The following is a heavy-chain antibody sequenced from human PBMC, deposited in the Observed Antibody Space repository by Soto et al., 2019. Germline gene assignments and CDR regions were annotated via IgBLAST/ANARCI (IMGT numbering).Heavy chain of an antibody. V-gene: IGHV1-69*01. CDR2: IIPIIGTA. CDR1: GGTFNNYA. Sequence: QVQLVQSGAEVKKPGSSVKVSCKASGGTFNNYAISWVRQAPGQGLEWMGGIIPIIGTADYAHKFQGRLAIRADESTGTTFMGLSSLRSEDTALYSCARGGVDVVATSAFDYWGQGTLVTVSS. CDR3: ARGGVDVVATSAFDY. D-gene: IGHD5-12*01. J-gene: IGHJ4*02.